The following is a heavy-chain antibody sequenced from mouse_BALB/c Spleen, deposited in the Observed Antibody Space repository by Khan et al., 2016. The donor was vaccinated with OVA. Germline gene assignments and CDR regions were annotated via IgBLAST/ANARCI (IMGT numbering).Heavy chain of an antibody. CDR1: GYSITSDFA. J-gene: IGHJ4*01. V-gene: IGHV3-2*02. CDR3: ARSLYYSDSYAMDY. CDR2: ISSTGST. D-gene: IGHD2-13*01. Sequence: EVQLQESGPGLVKPSQSLSLTCTVTGYSITSDFAWNWIRQFPGNKLEWMGYISSTGSTSYSPSLKSRTSITRATSKNQFFLHLNSVTSEESATYYCARSLYYSDSYAMDYWGQGTSVTVSS.